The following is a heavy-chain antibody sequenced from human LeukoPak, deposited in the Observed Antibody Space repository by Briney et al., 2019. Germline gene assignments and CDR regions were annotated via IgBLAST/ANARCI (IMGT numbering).Heavy chain of an antibody. CDR1: GFTFSSYS. J-gene: IGHJ4*02. V-gene: IGHV3-21*01. D-gene: IGHD4-23*01. Sequence: GGSLRLSCAASGFTFSSYSMNWVRQAPGKGLEWVSSISSSSSYIYYADSVKGRFTISRDNAKNSLYLQMNSLRAVGTAVYYCARAMTTVAQTDYWGQGTLVTVSS. CDR3: ARAMTTVAQTDY. CDR2: ISSSSSYI.